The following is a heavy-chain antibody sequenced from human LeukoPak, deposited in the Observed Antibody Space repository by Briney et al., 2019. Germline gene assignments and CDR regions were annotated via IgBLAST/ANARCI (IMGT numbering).Heavy chain of an antibody. CDR3: ARDVGSSGWYTFDY. CDR1: GGSISSVNYY. J-gene: IGHJ4*02. D-gene: IGHD6-19*01. Sequence: SETLSLTCTVSGGSISSVNYYWGWIRQPPGKGLEWIGSIYYTGSTYQNPSHKSRVTISIDTSKNQFSLTLSSVTPEDTAVYYCARDVGSSGWYTFDYWGQGTLVTVSS. V-gene: IGHV4-39*07. CDR2: IYYTGST.